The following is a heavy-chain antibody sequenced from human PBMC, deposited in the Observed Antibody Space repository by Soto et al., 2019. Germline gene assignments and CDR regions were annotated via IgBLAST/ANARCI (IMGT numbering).Heavy chain of an antibody. CDR1: GYTFTYRY. CDR3: ARASGYVSGWYPDY. D-gene: IGHD6-19*01. CDR2: ITPFNGNT. J-gene: IGHJ4*02. Sequence: GASVKVSCKASGYTFTYRYLHWVRQAPGQALEWMGWITPFNGNTNYAQKFQGRVTITADESTNTAYMELSSLRSDDTAVYYCARASGYVSGWYPDYWGQGTQVTVSS. V-gene: IGHV1-45*02.